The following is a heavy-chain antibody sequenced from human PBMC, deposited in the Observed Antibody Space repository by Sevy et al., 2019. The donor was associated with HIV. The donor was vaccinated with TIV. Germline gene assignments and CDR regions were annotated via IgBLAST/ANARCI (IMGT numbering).Heavy chain of an antibody. Sequence: GGSLRLSCAASGFTFSSYAMHWVRQAPGKGLEWVAVISYDGSNKYYADSVKGRFTIPRDNSKNTLYLQMNSLRAEDTAGYYCARDLGSNDYGDYEDYWGQGTLVTVSS. D-gene: IGHD4-17*01. CDR1: GFTFSSYA. CDR3: ARDLGSNDYGDYEDY. CDR2: ISYDGSNK. V-gene: IGHV3-30-3*01. J-gene: IGHJ4*02.